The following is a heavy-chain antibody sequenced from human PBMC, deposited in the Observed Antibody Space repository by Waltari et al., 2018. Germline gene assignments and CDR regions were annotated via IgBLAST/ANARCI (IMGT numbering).Heavy chain of an antibody. J-gene: IGHJ3*02. V-gene: IGHV3-15*01. D-gene: IGHD7-27*01. CDR3: TTGLGTGESDAFDI. CDR1: GFTFSNAW. Sequence: EVQLVESGGGLVKPGEYLSISCAASGFTFSNAWMTWVRQAPGRGLEWVGRIKSNTDGGTTAYAAPVKGRFTISRDDSKNTLYLQMNGLKIEDTAVYYCTTGLGTGESDAFDIWGQGTVVTVSS. CDR2: IKSNTDGGTT.